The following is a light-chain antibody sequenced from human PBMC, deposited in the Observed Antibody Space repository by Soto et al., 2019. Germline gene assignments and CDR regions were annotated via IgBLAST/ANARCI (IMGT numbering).Light chain of an antibody. CDR3: QQHETLIT. V-gene: IGKV3-20*01. CDR2: DAS. CDR1: QSVSSNY. Sequence: EIVLTQSPGTLSLSPGERATLSCRASQSVSSNYLAWYQQKPGQAPRLLIYDASSRATGIPDRFSGSGSGTDFTLTISRLEPEDFAVYYCQQHETLITFGQGTRLEIK. J-gene: IGKJ5*01.